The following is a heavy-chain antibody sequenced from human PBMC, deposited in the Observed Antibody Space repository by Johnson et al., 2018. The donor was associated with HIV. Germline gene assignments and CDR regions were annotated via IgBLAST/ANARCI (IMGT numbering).Heavy chain of an antibody. CDR3: ARDLGVGATTPGDAFDS. V-gene: IGHV3-30*03. J-gene: IGHJ3*02. Sequence: QVQLVESGGGVVQPGRSLRLSCAASGFSFSGYGMHWVRQSPGKQPEWVAVISYDGTNKWFADSVKGRFTISRDNAKNSLYLQMNSLRVEDTALYYCARDLGVGATTPGDAFDSWGQGTMVTVSS. D-gene: IGHD1-26*01. CDR2: ISYDGTNK. CDR1: GFSFSGYG.